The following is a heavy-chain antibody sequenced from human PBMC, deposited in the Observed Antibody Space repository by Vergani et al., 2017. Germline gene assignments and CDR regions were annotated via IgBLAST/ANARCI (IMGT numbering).Heavy chain of an antibody. V-gene: IGHV1-3*01. CDR2: INAGNGNT. D-gene: IGHD6-19*01. J-gene: IGHJ4*02. CDR1: GYTFTSYA. Sequence: QVQLVQSGAEVKKPGASVKVSCKASGYTFTSYAMHWVRQAPGQRLEWMGWINAGNGNTNYSQKFQGRVTITRDKSASTAYMELSSLRSEDTAVYYCARGSRWYSSGWGPFDYWGQGTLVTVSS. CDR3: ARGSRWYSSGWGPFDY.